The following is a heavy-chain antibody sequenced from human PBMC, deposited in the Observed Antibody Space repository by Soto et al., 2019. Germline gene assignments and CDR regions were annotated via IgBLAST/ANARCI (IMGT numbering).Heavy chain of an antibody. V-gene: IGHV1-69*02. CDR3: ARSGNYGSYFDY. CDR1: GGTFSSYT. CDR2: IIPILGIT. Sequence: SVKVSCKASGGTFSSYTINWVRQAPGQGLEWMGRIIPILGITNDAQKFRDRVKITAGKSTSTAYMELSSLRSEDTAVYYCARSGNYGSYFDYWGRGILVTVSS. D-gene: IGHD4-4*01. J-gene: IGHJ4*02.